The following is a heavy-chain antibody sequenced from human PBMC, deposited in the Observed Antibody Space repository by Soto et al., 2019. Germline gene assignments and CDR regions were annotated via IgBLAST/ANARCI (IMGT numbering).Heavy chain of an antibody. CDR1: GGSFSGYY. CDR3: ARRGEQTGSYWFDP. V-gene: IGHV4-34*01. Sequence: QVQLQQWGAGLLKPSETLSLTCAVYGGSFSGYYWSWIRQPPGKGLEWIGEINHSGSTNYNPSLKSRVNISVDTSKNQFSLKLSSVTAADTAVYYCARRGEQTGSYWFDPWGQGTLVTVSS. CDR2: INHSGST. J-gene: IGHJ5*02. D-gene: IGHD3-10*01.